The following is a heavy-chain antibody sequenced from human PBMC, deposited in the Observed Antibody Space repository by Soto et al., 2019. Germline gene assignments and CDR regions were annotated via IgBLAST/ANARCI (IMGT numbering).Heavy chain of an antibody. D-gene: IGHD2-15*01. CDR2: INPNSGGT. CDR1: GYTFTGYY. J-gene: IGHJ6*02. Sequence: GASVKVSCKASGYTFTGYYMHWVRQAPGQGLEWMGWINPNSGGTNYAQKFQGWVTMTRDTSISTAYMELNSLRAEDTAVYYCAKVGGGWYSYYYYGMDVWGQGTTVTVSS. CDR3: AKVGGGWYSYYYYGMDV. V-gene: IGHV1-2*04.